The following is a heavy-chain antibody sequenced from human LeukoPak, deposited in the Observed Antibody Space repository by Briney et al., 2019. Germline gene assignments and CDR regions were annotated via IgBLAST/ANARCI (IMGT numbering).Heavy chain of an antibody. J-gene: IGHJ4*02. D-gene: IGHD3-9*01. V-gene: IGHV2-5*02. Sequence: ESGPTLVNPPQTLTLTCTFSGFSLSTSGVGVGWIRQPPGKALEWLALIYWDDDKRYSPSLKSGLTITKDTSKNQVVLTMTNMDPVDTATYYCAHRSHVLRYFDWLFDFDYWGQGTLVTVSS. CDR2: IYWDDDK. CDR1: GFSLSTSGVG. CDR3: AHRSHVLRYFDWLFDFDY.